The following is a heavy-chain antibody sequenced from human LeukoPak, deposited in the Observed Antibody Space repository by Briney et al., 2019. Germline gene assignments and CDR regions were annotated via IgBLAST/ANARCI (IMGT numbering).Heavy chain of an antibody. Sequence: SETLSLTCAVSGGSISSYDYYWSWIRQPPGKGLECIGTIYYSGSTYYDPSLQSRVTMSVDTSKNQFSLKLSSVTAADTAVYYCAREAQQLVDYWGQGTLVTVSS. J-gene: IGHJ4*02. V-gene: IGHV4-39*07. CDR1: GGSISSYDYY. CDR3: AREAQQLVDY. CDR2: IYYSGST. D-gene: IGHD6-13*01.